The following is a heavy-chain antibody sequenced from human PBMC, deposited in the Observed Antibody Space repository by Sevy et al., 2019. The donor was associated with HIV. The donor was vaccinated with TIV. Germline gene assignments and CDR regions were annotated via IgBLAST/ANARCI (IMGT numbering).Heavy chain of an antibody. J-gene: IGHJ6*02. CDR2: ISYGGTNT. V-gene: IGHV3-30*18. Sequence: GGSLRLSCAASGFTFSGFGLHWVRQAPGKGLEWVVVISYGGTNTYYGDSVRGRFTISRDNSKNTLYLQMNSLRAEDTAVYYCAKTPDDSDYYYYGMDVWGQGTTVTVSS. CDR1: GFTFSGFG. D-gene: IGHD3-3*01. CDR3: AKTPDDSDYYYYGMDV.